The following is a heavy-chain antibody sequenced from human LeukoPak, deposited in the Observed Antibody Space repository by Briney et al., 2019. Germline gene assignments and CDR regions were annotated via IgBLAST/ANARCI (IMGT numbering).Heavy chain of an antibody. Sequence: SETLSLTCTVSGGSISSSSYYWGWIRQPPGKGLEWIGSIYYSGSTYYNPSLKSRVTISVDTSKNQFSLKLSSVTAADTAVYYCARQIAARPPSGAFDIWGQGTMVTVSS. J-gene: IGHJ3*02. D-gene: IGHD6-6*01. CDR3: ARQIAARPPSGAFDI. V-gene: IGHV4-39*01. CDR2: IYYSGST. CDR1: GGSISSSSYY.